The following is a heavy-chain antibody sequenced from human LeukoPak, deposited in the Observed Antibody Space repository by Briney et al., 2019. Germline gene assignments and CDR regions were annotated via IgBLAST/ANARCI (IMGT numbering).Heavy chain of an antibody. V-gene: IGHV4-34*01. J-gene: IGHJ4*02. D-gene: IGHD2-15*01. CDR2: INHSGST. CDR1: GGSFSGYY. CDR3: ASFSGGWYFDY. Sequence: PSETLSLTCAVYGGSFSGYYWSWIRQPPGKGLEWIGEINHSGSTNYNPSLKSRVTISVDTSKNQFSLKLSSVTAADTAVYYCASFSGGWYFDYWGQGTLVTVSS.